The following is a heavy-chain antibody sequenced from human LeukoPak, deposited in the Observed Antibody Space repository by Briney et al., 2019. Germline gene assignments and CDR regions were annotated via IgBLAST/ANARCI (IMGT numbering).Heavy chain of an antibody. Sequence: NTGGSLRLSCTASGFTFSDYYMSWIRQAPGKGLEWVSYISSSGSTIYYADSVKGRFTISRDNSKNTLYLQMNSLRAEDTAVYYCAKEYSSSWYGVLNWFDPWGQGTLVTVSS. V-gene: IGHV3-11*04. CDR1: GFTFSDYY. CDR3: AKEYSSSWYGVLNWFDP. CDR2: ISSSGSTI. J-gene: IGHJ5*02. D-gene: IGHD6-13*01.